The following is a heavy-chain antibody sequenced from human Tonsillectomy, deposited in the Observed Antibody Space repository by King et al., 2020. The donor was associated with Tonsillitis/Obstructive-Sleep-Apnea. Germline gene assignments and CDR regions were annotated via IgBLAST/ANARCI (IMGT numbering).Heavy chain of an antibody. CDR1: GYTFTSYY. J-gene: IGHJ6*03. Sequence: QLQLVQSGAEVKKPGASVKVSCKASGYTFTSYYMHWVRQAPGQGLEWMGIINPSGGSTSYAQKFQGRVTLTRDTSTSTVYMELSSLGSEDTAVYYCARDGDDYDFWSGDYYYYMDVWGKGTTVTVSS. D-gene: IGHD3-3*01. CDR2: INPSGGST. CDR3: ARDGDDYDFWSGDYYYYMDV. V-gene: IGHV1-46*01.